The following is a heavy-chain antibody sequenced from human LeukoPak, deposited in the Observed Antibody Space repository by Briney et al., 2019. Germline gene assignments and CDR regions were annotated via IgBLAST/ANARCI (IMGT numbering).Heavy chain of an antibody. V-gene: IGHV1-2*02. D-gene: IGHD5-18*01. CDR1: GYTFTGYY. CDR2: INPNTGGT. J-gene: IGHJ4*02. Sequence: GASVKVSCKASGYTFTGYYIHWGRGAPGPGLEWMRWINPNTGGTNYEQKFQGRVTMTRDASISTAYIDLSRLRSDDTAVYYWARVGAMVLWGQGNLVTVSS. CDR3: ARVGAMVL.